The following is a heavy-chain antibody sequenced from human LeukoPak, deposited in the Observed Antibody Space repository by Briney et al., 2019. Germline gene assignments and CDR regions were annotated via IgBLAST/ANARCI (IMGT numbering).Heavy chain of an antibody. J-gene: IGHJ4*02. CDR1: GFTFRSYW. Sequence: GGSLRLSCTASGFTFRSYWMTWVRQAPGKGLEWVANIKDDGRDKKYVDSVKGRFTISRDKAKNSLYLQMSSLTAEDAAVYYCARDPGTGFDSWGQGTLVTVSS. D-gene: IGHD3/OR15-3a*01. V-gene: IGHV3-7*03. CDR2: IKDDGRDK. CDR3: ARDPGTGFDS.